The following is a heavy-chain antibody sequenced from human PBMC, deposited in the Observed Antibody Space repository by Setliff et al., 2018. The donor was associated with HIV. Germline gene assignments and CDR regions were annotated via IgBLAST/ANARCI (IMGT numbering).Heavy chain of an antibody. Sequence: GGSLRLSCSASGFTFSGSAMHWVRQASGKGLEWVGRIKTKPNSYATAHAESVKGRLTISRDDSQNTAYLQMNSLRTEDTAVYFCAVSPDGDCATTECANWFDPWGQGTQVTVSS. CDR3: AVSPDGDCATTECANWFDP. CDR1: GFTFSGSA. V-gene: IGHV3-73*01. D-gene: IGHD4-17*01. J-gene: IGHJ5*02. CDR2: IKTKPNSYAT.